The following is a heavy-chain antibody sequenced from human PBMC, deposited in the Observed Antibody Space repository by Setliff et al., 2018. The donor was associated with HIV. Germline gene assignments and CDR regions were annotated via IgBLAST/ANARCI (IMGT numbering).Heavy chain of an antibody. CDR3: ARGRDYYGSGSYFNGRANSYYFMDV. J-gene: IGHJ6*03. V-gene: IGHV4-34*01. CDR1: GGSFSGYY. D-gene: IGHD3-10*01. Sequence: SETLSLTCAVYGGSFSGYYWSWIRQPPGKGLEWTGEINHSGSANYNPSLKSRVTISVDTSKNQFSLRLSSVTAADTAVYYCARGRDYYGSGSYFNGRANSYYFMDVWGKGTTVTVSS. CDR2: INHSGSA.